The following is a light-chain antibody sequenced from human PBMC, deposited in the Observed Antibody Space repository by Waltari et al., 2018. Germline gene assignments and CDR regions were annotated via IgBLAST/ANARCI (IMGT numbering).Light chain of an antibody. J-gene: IGLJ1*01. CDR2: RND. V-gene: IGLV1-44*01. CDR3: ATWDDNLSTHV. Sequence: LTQPSSVSGAPGQTVTIPCSGSIPTIIRGAVAWYRQLPGKAPNLLIYRNDQRPSGVPDRFSGSRSGTSASLAISGLLSEDEADYFCATWDDNLSTHVFGSGTKVTVL. CDR1: IPTIIRGA.